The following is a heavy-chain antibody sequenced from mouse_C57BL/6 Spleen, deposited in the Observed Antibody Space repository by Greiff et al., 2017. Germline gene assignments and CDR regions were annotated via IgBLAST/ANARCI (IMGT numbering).Heavy chain of an antibody. J-gene: IGHJ2*01. D-gene: IGHD1-1*01. CDR3: ARRTTVVAEDY. V-gene: IGHV1-50*01. CDR2: IDPSDSYT. Sequence: QVQLQQPGAELVKPGASVKLSCKASGYTFTSYWMQWVKQRPGQGLEWIGEIDPSDSYTNYNQKFKGKATLTVDTSSSTAYMQLRSLTSEDSAVYYCARRTTVVAEDYWGQGTTLTVSS. CDR1: GYTFTSYW.